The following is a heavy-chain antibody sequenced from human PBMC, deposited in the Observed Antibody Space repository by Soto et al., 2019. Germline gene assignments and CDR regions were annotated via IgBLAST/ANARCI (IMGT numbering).Heavy chain of an antibody. D-gene: IGHD2-2*02. CDR3: ARVIVVVPAAIEGGAGWFDP. CDR1: GGTFSSYA. CDR2: IIPIFGTA. J-gene: IGHJ5*02. V-gene: IGHV1-69*06. Sequence: QVQLVQSGAEVKKPGSSVKVSCKASGGTFSSYAISWVRQAPGQGLEWMGGIIPIFGTANYAQKFQGRVKITADKSTSTAYMELSSLRSEDTAVYYCARVIVVVPAAIEGGAGWFDPWGQGTLVTVSS.